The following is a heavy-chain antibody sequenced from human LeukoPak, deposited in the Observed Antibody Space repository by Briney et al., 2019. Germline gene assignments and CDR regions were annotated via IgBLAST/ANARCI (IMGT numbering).Heavy chain of an antibody. Sequence: GRSLRLSCAASGFTFSSYAMHWVRQAPGKGLEWVAVISSDGNNKYYADSVKGRFTISRDNSKNTLYLQMNSLRAEDTAVYYCARDEYLWVVIQLGLFDYWGQGTLVAVSS. J-gene: IGHJ4*02. CDR2: ISSDGNNK. D-gene: IGHD2-2*01. V-gene: IGHV3-30-3*01. CDR1: GFTFSSYA. CDR3: ARDEYLWVVIQLGLFDY.